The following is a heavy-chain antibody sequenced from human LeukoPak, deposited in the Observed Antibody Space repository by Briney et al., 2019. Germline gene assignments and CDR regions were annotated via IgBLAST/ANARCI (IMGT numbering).Heavy chain of an antibody. CDR3: ARRSGIAVAGAFDY. J-gene: IGHJ4*02. Sequence: GGSLRLSCEVSGFTFNGMSWVRQAPGKGLEWVSSISDGGHSTFHADSVKGRFTISRDNGKNTLYLQMNSLRAEDTAVYYCARRSGIAVAGAFDYWGQGTLVTVSS. V-gene: IGHV3-23*01. CDR2: ISDGGHST. CDR1: GFTFNG. D-gene: IGHD6-19*01.